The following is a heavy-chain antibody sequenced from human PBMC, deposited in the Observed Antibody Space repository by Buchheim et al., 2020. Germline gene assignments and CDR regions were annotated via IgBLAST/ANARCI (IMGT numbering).Heavy chain of an antibody. CDR2: IYYSGST. Sequence: QVQLQESGPGLVKPSETLSLTCTVSGGSISSYYWSWIRQPPGKGLEWIGYIYYSGSTNYNPSLKSRVTISVDTSKNQFSLKLSSVTAADTAVYYCARVWVQYYYDNSPTYYFDYWGQGTL. J-gene: IGHJ4*02. V-gene: IGHV4-59*01. CDR3: ARVWVQYYYDNSPTYYFDY. D-gene: IGHD3-22*01. CDR1: GGSISSYY.